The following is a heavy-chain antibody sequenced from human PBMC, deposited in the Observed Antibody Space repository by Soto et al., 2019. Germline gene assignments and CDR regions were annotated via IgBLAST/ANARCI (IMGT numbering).Heavy chain of an antibody. Sequence: PGGSLRLSCAASGFTFSSYAMSWVRQAPGKGLEWVSAISGSGGSTYYADSVKGRFTISRDNSKNTLYLQMNSLRAEDTAVYYCAKTRSRGYSYGCFDYWGQGTLVTVSS. CDR1: GFTFSSYA. CDR2: ISGSGGST. CDR3: AKTRSRGYSYGCFDY. D-gene: IGHD5-18*01. V-gene: IGHV3-23*01. J-gene: IGHJ4*02.